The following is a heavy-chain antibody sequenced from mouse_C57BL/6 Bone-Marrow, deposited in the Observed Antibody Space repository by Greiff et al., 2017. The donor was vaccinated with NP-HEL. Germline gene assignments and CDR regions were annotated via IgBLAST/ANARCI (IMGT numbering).Heavy chain of an antibody. J-gene: IGHJ4*01. CDR1: GFTFSDYY. V-gene: IGHV5-16*01. D-gene: IGHD2-4*01. Sequence: VKVVASEGGLVQPGSSMKLSCTASGFTFSDYYMAWVRQVPEKGLEWVANINYDGSSTYYLDSLKSRFIISRDNAKNILYLQMRSLKSEDTATYYCAREGGLRRRTYAMDYWGQGTSVTVSS. CDR3: AREGGLRRRTYAMDY. CDR2: INYDGSST.